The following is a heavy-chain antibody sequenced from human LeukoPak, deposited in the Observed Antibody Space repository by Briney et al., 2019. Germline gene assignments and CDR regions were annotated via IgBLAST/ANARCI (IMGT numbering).Heavy chain of an antibody. CDR1: GFTFDEYA. CDR3: SKGGFRAWYSDD. CDR2: ISWNSGTI. J-gene: IGHJ4*02. D-gene: IGHD6-19*01. V-gene: IGHV3-9*01. Sequence: GRSLRLSCAASGFTFDEYAMHWVRQAPGKGLEWVSGISWNSGTIVYADSVRGRFTISRDNAKNSLYLQMDNLRAEDTAFYYCSKGGFRAWYSDDWGQGTLVTVSS.